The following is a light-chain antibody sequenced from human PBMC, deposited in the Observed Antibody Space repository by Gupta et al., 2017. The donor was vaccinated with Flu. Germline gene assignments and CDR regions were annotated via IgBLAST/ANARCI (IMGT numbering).Light chain of an antibody. V-gene: IGKV1-5*03. J-gene: IGKJ1*01. CDR3: QQYNSYWT. CDR1: QSISSW. Sequence: DIQPTQSPSTLSASVGDRVTITCRASQSISSWLAWYQQKPGKAPKLLIYKASSLESGVPSRFSGSGSGTEFTLTINSLQPDDFATYYCQQYNSYWTFGQGTKVEIK. CDR2: KAS.